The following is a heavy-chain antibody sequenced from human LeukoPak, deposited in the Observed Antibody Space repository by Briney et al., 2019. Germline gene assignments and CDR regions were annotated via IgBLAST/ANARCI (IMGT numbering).Heavy chain of an antibody. CDR3: VLAPNSNWFDF. CDR2: IHYSGNS. J-gene: IGHJ5*01. V-gene: IGHV4-59*08. CDR1: GDSVSGFY. Sequence: PSETLSLTCSVSGDSVSGFYWNWIRQSPGMGLEWIGNIHYSGNSNYNPSLKSRVTMSIDTSRNQFFLKLNSVTAADTAVYYCVLAPNSNWFDFWGQGTQVTVSS. D-gene: IGHD2-8*01.